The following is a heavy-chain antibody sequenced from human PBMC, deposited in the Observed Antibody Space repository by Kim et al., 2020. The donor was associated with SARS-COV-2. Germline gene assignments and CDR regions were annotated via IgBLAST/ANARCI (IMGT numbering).Heavy chain of an antibody. CDR2: IYGGNGAT. CDR1: GYTFTRYN. V-gene: IGHV1-3*01. Sequence: ASVKVSCKASGYTFTRYNVHWVRQVPGQSLEWMGWIYGGNGATKYSQNFQGRVAFTSDTSATTAYMDLSSLTSEDTAVYYCARGGGTAHVDYWGLGTLVTVSS. J-gene: IGHJ4*02. D-gene: IGHD2-15*01. CDR3: ARGGGTAHVDY.